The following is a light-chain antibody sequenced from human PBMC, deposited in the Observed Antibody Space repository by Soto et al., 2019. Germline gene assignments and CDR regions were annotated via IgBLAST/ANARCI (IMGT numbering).Light chain of an antibody. Sequence: EIVMTQSPATLSVSPGETATLSCRASQSVSYNLAWYQHKPGQGPRLLIYGAFTRATGIPARFTGSGSGTEFTLTISSLQSEDFAVYYCQPYKNWPPLTFGGGTKVEIK. CDR3: QPYKNWPPLT. CDR1: QSVSYN. V-gene: IGKV3-15*01. J-gene: IGKJ4*01. CDR2: GAF.